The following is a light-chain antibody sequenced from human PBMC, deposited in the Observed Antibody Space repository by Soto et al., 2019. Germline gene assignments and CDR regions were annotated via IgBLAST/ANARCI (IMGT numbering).Light chain of an antibody. CDR2: DAS. Sequence: PMTQSHSTLSAAVGDSVPLTCRASQSISSWLAWYTQKPGKAPKLLIYDASSLESGVPLRFSGSGSGTDFTLTISSLQPDEFATYYCQEYSSYSTVGGGTKVDIK. CDR1: QSISSW. V-gene: IGKV1-5*01. CDR3: QEYSSYST. J-gene: IGKJ4*01.